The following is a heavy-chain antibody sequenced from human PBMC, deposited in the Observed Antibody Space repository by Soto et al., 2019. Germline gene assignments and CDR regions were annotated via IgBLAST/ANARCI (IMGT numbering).Heavy chain of an antibody. V-gene: IGHV4-61*01. CDR3: ARDRGGPAALIYGMDV. Sequence: QVQLQESGPGLVKPSEPLSLTCTVSGGSVSSGSYYWSWIRQPPGKGLEWIGYIYYSGGTNDNPSLKSRVTISVDTSKHQFSLKLSSVTAADTAVYYCARDRGGPAALIYGMDVWGQGTTVTVSS. D-gene: IGHD2-2*01. CDR2: IYYSGGT. J-gene: IGHJ6*02. CDR1: GGSVSSGSYY.